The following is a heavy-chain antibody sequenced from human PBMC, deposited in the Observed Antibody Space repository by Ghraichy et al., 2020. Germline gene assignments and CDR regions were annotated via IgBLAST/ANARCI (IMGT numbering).Heavy chain of an antibody. J-gene: IGHJ4*02. D-gene: IGHD2-21*01. V-gene: IGHV4-39*01. CDR3: ASRLFARATLFDY. CDR1: GGSISSSSYY. CDR2: IYYSVST. Sequence: SETLSLTCTVSGGSISSSSYYWGWIRQPPVKGLEWIGSIYYSVSTYYNPSLKSRVTISVDTSKNQFSLKLSSVTAADTAVYYCASRLFARATLFDYWGQGTLVTVSS.